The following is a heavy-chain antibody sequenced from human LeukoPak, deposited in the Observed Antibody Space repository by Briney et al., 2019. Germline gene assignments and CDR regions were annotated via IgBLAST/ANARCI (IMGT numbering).Heavy chain of an antibody. CDR2: ISSSGSTI. CDR3: AREELTYSSSGWSIFDY. Sequence: GGSLRLSCAASGFTFSSYEMNWVRQAPGKGLEWVSYISSSGSTIYYADSVKGRFTISRDNSKNTLYLQMNSLRAEDTAVYYCAREELTYSSSGWSIFDYWGQGTLVTVSS. V-gene: IGHV3-48*03. J-gene: IGHJ4*02. D-gene: IGHD6-13*01. CDR1: GFTFSSYE.